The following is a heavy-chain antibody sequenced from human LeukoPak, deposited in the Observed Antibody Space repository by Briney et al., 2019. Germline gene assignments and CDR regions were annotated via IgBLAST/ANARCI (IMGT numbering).Heavy chain of an antibody. D-gene: IGHD2-15*01. CDR1: GCSFTSYW. J-gene: IGHJ4*02. Sequence: GESLKTSCKGSGCSFTSYWIGWVRQMPGKGLEWMGIIYPGASDTRYSPSFQGQVTISADKSISTAYLQWSSLKASDTAMYYCARHGEVARPDYWGQGTLVTVSS. CDR3: ARHGEVARPDY. CDR2: IYPGASDT. V-gene: IGHV5-51*01.